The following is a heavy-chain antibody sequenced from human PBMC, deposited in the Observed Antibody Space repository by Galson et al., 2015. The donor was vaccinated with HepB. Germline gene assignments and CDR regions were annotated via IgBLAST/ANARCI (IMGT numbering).Heavy chain of an antibody. CDR1: GFTFSSYG. D-gene: IGHD2-2*02. CDR2: ISYDGSNK. Sequence: SLRLSCAASGFTFSSYGMHWVRQAPGKGLEWVAVISYDGSNKYYADSVKGRFTISRDNSKNTLYLQMNSLRAEDTAVYYCAKDVEHIVVVPAAIDWGQGTLVTVSS. J-gene: IGHJ4*02. CDR3: AKDVEHIVVVPAAID. V-gene: IGHV3-30*18.